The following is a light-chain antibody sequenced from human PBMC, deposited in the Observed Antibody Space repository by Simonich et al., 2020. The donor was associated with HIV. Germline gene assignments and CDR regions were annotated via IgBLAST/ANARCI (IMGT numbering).Light chain of an antibody. Sequence: DIQMTQSPSSLSASVGAKVTITCRASQSISSYLNWYQQKPGKAPKLLIYAASSLQSGVPSRFSGSGSGTDCTLTISSLQPEDFATYYCQQSYSTPRTFGGGTKVEIK. J-gene: IGKJ4*01. CDR3: QQSYSTPRT. CDR1: QSISSY. V-gene: IGKV1-39*01. CDR2: AAS.